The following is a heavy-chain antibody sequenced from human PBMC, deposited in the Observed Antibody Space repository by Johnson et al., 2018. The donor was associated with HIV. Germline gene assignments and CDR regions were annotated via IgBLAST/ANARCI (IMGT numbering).Heavy chain of an antibody. CDR3: AKALPSSRLAHAFDI. CDR2: IKTDGSST. CDR1: GFTFSSYA. D-gene: IGHD6-19*01. V-gene: IGHV3-74*02. J-gene: IGHJ3*02. Sequence: VQLVESGGGLVKPGGSLRLSCAASGFTFSSYAMSWVRQAPGKGLEWVSRIKTDGSSTSYADSVKGRFTISRDNAKNSLYLQMNSLRAEDTALYYCAKALPSSRLAHAFDIWGQGTMVTISS.